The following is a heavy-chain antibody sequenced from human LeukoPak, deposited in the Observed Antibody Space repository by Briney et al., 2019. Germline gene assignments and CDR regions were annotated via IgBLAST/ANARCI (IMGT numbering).Heavy chain of an antibody. Sequence: GGTLRLSCAASGFTFSSYGMSWVRQAPGKGLEWVSAISGSGGSTYYADSVKGRFTISRDNSKNTLYLQMNSLRSEDTALYYCAKSHTYGSYFSDYWGQGTLVTVSS. D-gene: IGHD5-18*01. V-gene: IGHV3-23*01. CDR1: GFTFSSYG. CDR3: AKSHTYGSYFSDY. J-gene: IGHJ4*02. CDR2: ISGSGGST.